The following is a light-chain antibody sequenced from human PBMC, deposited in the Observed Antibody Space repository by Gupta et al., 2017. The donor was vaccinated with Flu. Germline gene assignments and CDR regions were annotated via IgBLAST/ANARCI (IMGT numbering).Light chain of an antibody. CDR2: AAS. CDR3: QQSYSTPYT. CDR1: QSISSH. Sequence: DIQMTQSPFSLSASVGDRVTITCRASQSISSHLNWYQQKPGKAPKLLIYAASSLQSGVPSRFSGSGSGTDFTLTISSLQPEDFATYYCQQSYSTPYTFGQGTKLEIK. J-gene: IGKJ2*01. V-gene: IGKV1-39*01.